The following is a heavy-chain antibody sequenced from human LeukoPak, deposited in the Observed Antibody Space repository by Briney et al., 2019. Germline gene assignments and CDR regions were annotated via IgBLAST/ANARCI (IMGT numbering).Heavy chain of an antibody. Sequence: SVKVSCKASGGTFSSYAIRWVRQAPGQGLEWMGRIIPIFGIANYAQKFQGRVTITADKSTSTAYMELSSLRSEDTAVYYCARSDAGTTSDYWGQGTLVTVSS. J-gene: IGHJ4*02. V-gene: IGHV1-69*04. CDR1: GGTFSSYA. D-gene: IGHD1-1*01. CDR3: ARSDAGTTSDY. CDR2: IIPIFGIA.